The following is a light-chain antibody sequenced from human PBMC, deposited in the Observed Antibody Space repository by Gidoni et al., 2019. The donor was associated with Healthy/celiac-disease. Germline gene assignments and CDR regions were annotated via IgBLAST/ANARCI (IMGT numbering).Light chain of an antibody. Sequence: ELVLSQSPATLSLSPGERATLSCRASQSVSSYLAWYQQKPGQAPRLLIYDASNRATCIPARFSGSGSGTDFTLTISSLEPEDFSVYYCQQRSNWPPWTFGQGTKVEIK. CDR1: QSVSSY. CDR2: DAS. CDR3: QQRSNWPPWT. V-gene: IGKV3-11*01. J-gene: IGKJ1*01.